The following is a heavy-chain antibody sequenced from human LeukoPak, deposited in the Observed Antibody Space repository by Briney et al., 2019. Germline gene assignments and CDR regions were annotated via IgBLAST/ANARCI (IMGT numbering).Heavy chain of an antibody. D-gene: IGHD6-13*01. Sequence: SETLSLTCAVYGGSFSGYYWSWIRQPPGKGLEWIGEINHSGSTNYNPSLKSRVTISVDTSKNQFSLKLSSVTGADTAVYYCARNGYSSSGDWFDPWGQGTLVTVSS. CDR2: INHSGST. CDR3: ARNGYSSSGDWFDP. J-gene: IGHJ5*02. CDR1: GGSFSGYY. V-gene: IGHV4-34*01.